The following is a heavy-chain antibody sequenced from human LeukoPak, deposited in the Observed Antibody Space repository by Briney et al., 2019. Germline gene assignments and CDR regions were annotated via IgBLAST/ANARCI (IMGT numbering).Heavy chain of an antibody. V-gene: IGHV3-48*03. D-gene: IGHD2-2*01. Sequence: GGSLRLSCAASGFTFSSYEMNWVRQAPGKGLEWVSYISSSGSTIYYADSVKGRFTISRDNAKNSLYLQVNSLRAEDTAVYYCAREGPYCSSTSCYAFDYWGQGTLVTVSS. CDR3: AREGPYCSSTSCYAFDY. J-gene: IGHJ4*02. CDR1: GFTFSSYE. CDR2: ISSSGSTI.